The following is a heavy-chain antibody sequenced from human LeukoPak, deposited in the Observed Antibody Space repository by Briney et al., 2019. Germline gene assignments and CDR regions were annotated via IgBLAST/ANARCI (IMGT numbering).Heavy chain of an antibody. J-gene: IGHJ4*02. CDR2: ISSDSSYI. Sequence: GGSLRLSCAASGFTFRSYTMNWVRQAPGKGLEWVSSISSDSSYIYYADSAKGRFTISRDNAKNSLYLQMNSLRAEDTAVYYCEKEVCEGSLYDSDWGKGALVTVSS. V-gene: IGHV3-21*01. D-gene: IGHD3-3*01. CDR3: EKEVCEGSLYDSD. CDR1: GFTFRSYT.